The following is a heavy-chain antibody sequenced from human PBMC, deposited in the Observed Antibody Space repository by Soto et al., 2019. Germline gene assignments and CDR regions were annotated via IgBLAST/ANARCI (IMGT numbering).Heavy chain of an antibody. Sequence: HPGGSLRLSCAASGFTFSSYGMHWVRQAPGKGLEWVAVIWYDGSNKYYADSVKGRFTISRDNSKNTLYLQMNSLRAEDTAVYYCARSPITGDLHFDYWGQGTLVTVSS. CDR3: ARSPITGDLHFDY. V-gene: IGHV3-33*01. CDR1: GFTFSSYG. J-gene: IGHJ4*02. D-gene: IGHD7-27*01. CDR2: IWYDGSNK.